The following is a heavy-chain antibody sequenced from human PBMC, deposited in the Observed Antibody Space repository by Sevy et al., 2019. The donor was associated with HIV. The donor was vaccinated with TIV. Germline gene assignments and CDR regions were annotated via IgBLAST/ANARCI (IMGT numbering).Heavy chain of an antibody. CDR2: ISGSADRT. Sequence: RGCLRLSCTASGFPFRAYAMSWVRQAPGKGLERVSAISGSADRTYYADSVKGRFTISRDNSKNTLYLQMNSLRVEDTAVYYCSKESDYHKTPYVDYWGQGSLVIVSS. CDR1: GFPFRAYA. D-gene: IGHD3-16*01. V-gene: IGHV3-23*01. CDR3: SKESDYHKTPYVDY. J-gene: IGHJ4*02.